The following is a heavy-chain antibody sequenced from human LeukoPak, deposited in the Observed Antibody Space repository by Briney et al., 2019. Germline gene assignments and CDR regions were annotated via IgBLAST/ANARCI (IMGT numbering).Heavy chain of an antibody. CDR2: ISAYNGNT. CDR3: AKVASGHYDFWSGYYPYNWFDP. D-gene: IGHD3-3*01. J-gene: IGHJ5*02. CDR1: GYTFTSYG. Sequence: ASVKVSCKASGYTFTSYGISWGRPAPRQGVEWVGWISAYNGNTNYAQKLQGRVTMTTDTSTSTAYMELRSLRSDDTAVYYCAKVASGHYDFWSGYYPYNWFDPWGQGTLVTVSS. V-gene: IGHV1-18*01.